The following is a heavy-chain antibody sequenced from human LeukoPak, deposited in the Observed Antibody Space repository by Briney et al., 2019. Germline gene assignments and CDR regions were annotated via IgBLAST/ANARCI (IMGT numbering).Heavy chain of an antibody. V-gene: IGHV1-2*02. CDR3: ARGKESWSRRYSSGWSPGY. Sequence: ASVKVSCKASGYTFTGYYMHWVRQAPGQGLEWMGWINPNSGGTNYAQKFQGRVTMTRDTSISTAYMELSRLRSYDTAVYYCARGKESWSRRYSSGWSPGYWGQGTLVTVSS. CDR2: INPNSGGT. J-gene: IGHJ4*02. CDR1: GYTFTGYY. D-gene: IGHD6-19*01.